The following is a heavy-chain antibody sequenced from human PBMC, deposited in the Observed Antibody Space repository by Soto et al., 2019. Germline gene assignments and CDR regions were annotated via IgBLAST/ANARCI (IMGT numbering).Heavy chain of an antibody. J-gene: IGHJ6*02. CDR3: ARESPSSSRDYYYYGMDV. CDR1: GYPFTSSG. CDR2: ISAYNGNT. Sequence: GASVKVACKAAGYPFTSSGISWVRQAPGQGLEWMGWISAYNGNTNYAQKLQGRVTMTTDTSTSTAYMELRSLRSDDTAVYYCARESPSSSRDYYYYGMDVWGQGTTVTVSS. V-gene: IGHV1-18*04.